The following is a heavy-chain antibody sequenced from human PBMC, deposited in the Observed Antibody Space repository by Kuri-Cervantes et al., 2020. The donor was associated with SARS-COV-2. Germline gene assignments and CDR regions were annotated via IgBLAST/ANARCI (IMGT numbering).Heavy chain of an antibody. J-gene: IGHJ3*01. CDR3: TTGSVRGQWLEPRRHDGFDL. CDR1: GFIFSNAW. CDR2: IKSRADGATR. V-gene: IGHV3-15*01. Sequence: GGSLRLSCAASGFIFSNAWMSWVRQAPGKGLEWVGRIKSRADGATRDYVAPVKGRFTLSRDDSTNTLYLQMNSLKTEDTAVYYCTTGSVRGQWLEPRRHDGFDLWGQGTMVTVSS. D-gene: IGHD6-19*01.